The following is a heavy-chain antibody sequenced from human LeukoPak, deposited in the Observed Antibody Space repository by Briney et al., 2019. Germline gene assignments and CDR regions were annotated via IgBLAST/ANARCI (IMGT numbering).Heavy chain of an antibody. CDR3: ARGGGRRIRSLGY. Sequence: PSGTLSLTCAVYGGAFRGYYWSWIRQPPGKGLECIGEINHSGSTNYNPSLKSRVTISVDTSKNQFSLKLSSVTAADTAVYYGARGGGRRIRSLGYWGQGTLVTVSS. J-gene: IGHJ4*02. D-gene: IGHD2-15*01. V-gene: IGHV4-34*01. CDR1: GGAFRGYY. CDR2: INHSGST.